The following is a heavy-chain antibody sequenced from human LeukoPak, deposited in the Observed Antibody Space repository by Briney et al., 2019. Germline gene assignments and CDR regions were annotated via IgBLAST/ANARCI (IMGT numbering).Heavy chain of an antibody. Sequence: QPGRSLRLSFAASGXTFSSYGMHWVRQAPGKGLEWVAVISYDGSNKYYADSVKGRFTISRDNSKNTLYLQMNSLRAEDTAVYYCAKDLPVSLGDGMDVWGQGTTVTVSS. D-gene: IGHD3-10*01. CDR3: AKDLPVSLGDGMDV. V-gene: IGHV3-30*18. CDR2: ISYDGSNK. CDR1: GXTFSSYG. J-gene: IGHJ6*02.